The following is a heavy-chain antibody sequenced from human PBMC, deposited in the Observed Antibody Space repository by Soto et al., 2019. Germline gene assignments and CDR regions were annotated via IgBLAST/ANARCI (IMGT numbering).Heavy chain of an antibody. CDR2: IIPILGIA. J-gene: IGHJ6*03. D-gene: IGHD1-1*01. CDR1: GGTFSSYT. V-gene: IGHV1-69*02. Sequence: QVQLVQSGAEVKKPGSSVKVSCKASGGTFSSYTISWVRQAPGQGLEWMGRIIPILGIANYAQKFQGRVTITADKSTSKAYMELSSLRSEDTAVYYCARNPPGTTGTTSYYYYYMDVWGKGTTVTVSS. CDR3: ARNPPGTTGTTSYYYYYMDV.